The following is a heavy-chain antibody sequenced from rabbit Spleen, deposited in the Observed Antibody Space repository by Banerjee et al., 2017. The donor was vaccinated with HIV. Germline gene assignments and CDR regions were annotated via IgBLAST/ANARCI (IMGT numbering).Heavy chain of an antibody. CDR1: GFAFSTKAV. CDR2: IHGGSSGFS. V-gene: IGHV1S45*01. CDR3: ARDTGSSFSSYGMDL. Sequence: QEQLVESGGGLVQPEGSLTLTCKASGFAFSTKAVMCWVRQAPGKGLEWIVCIHGGSSGFSYFASWARGRFTISKTSSTTVTLQMTSLTAADTATYFCARDTGSSFSSYGMDLWGQGTLVTVS. J-gene: IGHJ6*01. D-gene: IGHD8-1*01.